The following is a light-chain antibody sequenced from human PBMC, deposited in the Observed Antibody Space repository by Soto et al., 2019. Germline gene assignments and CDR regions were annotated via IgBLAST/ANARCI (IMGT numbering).Light chain of an antibody. CDR2: DVS. CDR1: SSDVGGYNY. V-gene: IGLV2-11*01. CDR3: CSYAGSYTFYV. Sequence: QSVLTQPRSVSGSPGQSVTISCTGTSSDVGGYNYVSWYQQHPGKAPKLMIYDVSKRPSGVPDRFSGSKSGNTASLTISGLQAEDEADYYCCSYAGSYTFYVFGTGTQRTVL. J-gene: IGLJ1*01.